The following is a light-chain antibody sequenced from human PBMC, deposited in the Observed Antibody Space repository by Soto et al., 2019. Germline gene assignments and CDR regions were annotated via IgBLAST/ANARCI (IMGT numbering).Light chain of an antibody. J-gene: IGKJ4*01. CDR2: EVS. CDR1: QIFSATY. V-gene: IGKV3-20*01. CDR3: QHYSNLPLP. Sequence: EIVLTRSPGTLSLSPGERATLSCRASQIFSATYLAWYQQKPGQAPRLLIYEVSTRATGIPDRFSGSGSGTDFTLTISRLEPEDFAVYYCQHYSNLPLPFGGGTKVEIK.